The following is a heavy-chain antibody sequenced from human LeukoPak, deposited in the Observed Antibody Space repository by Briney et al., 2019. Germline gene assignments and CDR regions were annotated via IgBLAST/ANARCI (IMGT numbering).Heavy chain of an antibody. J-gene: IGHJ5*02. CDR2: IRYDGSNK. CDR3: ARDLVAMVRGVITNWFDP. Sequence: GGSLRLSCAASGFTFSTYGMHWVRQAPGKGLEWVAFIRYDGSNKYYADSVKGRFTISRDNSKNTLYLQMNSLRAEDTAVYYCARDLVAMVRGVITNWFDPWGQGTLVTVSS. CDR1: GFTFSTYG. V-gene: IGHV3-30*02. D-gene: IGHD3-10*01.